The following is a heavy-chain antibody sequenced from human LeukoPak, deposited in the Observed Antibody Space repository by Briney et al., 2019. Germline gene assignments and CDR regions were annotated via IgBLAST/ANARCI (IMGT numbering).Heavy chain of an antibody. J-gene: IGHJ3*02. Sequence: SETLSLTCSASGGSVSSYYWSWIRQTPGKRLEWIGDIHHSGSTHYNPSLKSRVTISMDTSKNQFSLKLSSVTAADTAVYYCARETSWLGGDAFDIWGPGTMVSVSS. CDR3: ARETSWLGGDAFDI. D-gene: IGHD2-2*01. CDR1: GGSVSSYY. CDR2: IHHSGST. V-gene: IGHV4-59*02.